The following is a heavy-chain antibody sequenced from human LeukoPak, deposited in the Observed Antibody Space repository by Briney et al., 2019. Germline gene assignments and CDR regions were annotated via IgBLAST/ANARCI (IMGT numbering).Heavy chain of an antibody. J-gene: IGHJ4*02. CDR1: GFTFSSYA. D-gene: IGHD6-13*01. CDR3: ARVGYSSSWYFEY. CDR2: IKQDGSEK. Sequence: PGGSLRLSCAASGFTFSSYAMHWVRQAPGKGLEWVANIKQDGSEKYYVDSVKGRFTISRDNAKNSLYLQMNSLRAEDTAVYYCARVGYSSSWYFEYWGQGTLVTVSS. V-gene: IGHV3-7*01.